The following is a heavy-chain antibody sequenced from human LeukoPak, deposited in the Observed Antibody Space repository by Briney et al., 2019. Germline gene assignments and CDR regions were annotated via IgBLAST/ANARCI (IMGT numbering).Heavy chain of an antibody. Sequence: GGSLRLSCVVSGFSFGSYPMSWVRQAPGKGLEWVSVISETGGVTHYADSMKGRFTISRDNAKNSLYLQMNSLRAEDTALYYCTKDVTPGGADVWGRGTTVTVSS. CDR2: ISETGGVT. V-gene: IGHV3-23*01. CDR1: GFSFGSYP. J-gene: IGHJ6*02. D-gene: IGHD2-15*01. CDR3: TKDVTPGGADV.